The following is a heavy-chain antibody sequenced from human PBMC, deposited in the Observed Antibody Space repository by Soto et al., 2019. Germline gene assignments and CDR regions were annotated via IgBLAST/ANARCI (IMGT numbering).Heavy chain of an antibody. D-gene: IGHD4-17*01. CDR3: ARRKAMTTVTTSGFYYYYGMDV. CDR1: GGTFSSYA. J-gene: IGHJ6*02. Sequence: TSVKVSCKASGGTFSSYAISWVRRAPGQGLEWMGGIIPIFGTANYAQKFQGRVTITADESTSTAYMELSSLRSEDTAVYYCARRKAMTTVTTSGFYYYYGMDVWGQGTTVTVSS. V-gene: IGHV1-69*13. CDR2: IIPIFGTA.